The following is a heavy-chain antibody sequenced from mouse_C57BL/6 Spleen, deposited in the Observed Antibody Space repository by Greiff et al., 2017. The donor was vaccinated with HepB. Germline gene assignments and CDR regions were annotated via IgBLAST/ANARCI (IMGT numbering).Heavy chain of an antibody. Sequence: DVKLQESGAELVKPGASVKLSCTASGFNIKDYYMHWVKQRTEQGLEWIGRIDPEDGETKYAPKFQGKATITADTSSNTAYLQLSSLTSEDTAVYYCARWREGSSHWFAYWGQRTLVTVSA. D-gene: IGHD1-1*01. CDR3: ARWREGSSHWFAY. J-gene: IGHJ3*01. CDR2: IDPEDGET. V-gene: IGHV14-2*01. CDR1: GFNIKDYY.